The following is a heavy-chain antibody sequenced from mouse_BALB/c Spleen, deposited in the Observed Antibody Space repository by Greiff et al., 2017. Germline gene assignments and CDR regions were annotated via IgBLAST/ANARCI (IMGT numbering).Heavy chain of an antibody. J-gene: IGHJ2*01. D-gene: IGHD1-1*01. CDR3: ARRDYGSSYDDFDY. CDR2: INPSTGYT. CDR1: GYTFTSYW. V-gene: IGHV1S26*01. Sequence: VQLQQSGPELVKPGASVKMSCKASGYTFTSYWMHWVKQRPGQGLEWIGYINPSTGYTEYNQKFKDKATLTADKSSSTAYMQLSSLTSEDSAVYYCARRDYGSSYDDFDYWGQGTTLTVSS.